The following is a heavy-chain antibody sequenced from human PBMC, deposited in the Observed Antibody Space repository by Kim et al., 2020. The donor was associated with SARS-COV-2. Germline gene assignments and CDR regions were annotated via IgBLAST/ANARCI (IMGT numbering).Heavy chain of an antibody. CDR3: ARGGRTGTPYQYFDL. J-gene: IGHJ2*01. D-gene: IGHD1-1*01. V-gene: IGHV3-7*04. CDR2: IKEDGSEN. CDR1: GFSFSDYW. Sequence: GGSLRLSCVGSGFSFSDYWMSWVRQAPGKGLEWVANIKEDGSENKYVDSVKGRFTISRDNAKNSLFLQMDSLRVEDTAIFYCARGGRTGTPYQYFDLPGRGTLVTVSS.